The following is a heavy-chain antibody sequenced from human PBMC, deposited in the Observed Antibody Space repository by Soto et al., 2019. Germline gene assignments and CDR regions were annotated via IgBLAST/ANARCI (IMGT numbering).Heavy chain of an antibody. V-gene: IGHV3-21*01. Sequence: RGSLRLSCAASGFAFGDYIMNWVRQAPGRGLEWVASISHSGTYIFYADSVKGRFAISRDNAEGSLFLQMSSLRVEDTAIYYCASPRDYCVSTSNCFIAFDLWGQGTRVNVSS. CDR1: GFAFGDYI. CDR3: ASPRDYCVSTSNCFIAFDL. CDR2: ISHSGTYI. D-gene: IGHD2-2*01. J-gene: IGHJ3*01.